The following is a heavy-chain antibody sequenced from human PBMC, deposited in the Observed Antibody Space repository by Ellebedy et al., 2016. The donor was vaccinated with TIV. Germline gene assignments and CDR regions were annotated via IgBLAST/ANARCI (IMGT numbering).Heavy chain of an antibody. D-gene: IGHD6-13*01. CDR3: ARDRGGVPQQLVCYFDY. CDR1: GFTFSDYN. J-gene: IGHJ4*02. Sequence: PGGSLRLSCAASGFTFSDYNMNWVRQAPGKGLEWVSYISSSSSTIYYADSVKGRFTISRDNAKNSLYLQMNSLRAEDTAVYYCARDRGGVPQQLVCYFDYWGQGTLVTVSS. CDR2: ISSSSSTI. V-gene: IGHV3-48*01.